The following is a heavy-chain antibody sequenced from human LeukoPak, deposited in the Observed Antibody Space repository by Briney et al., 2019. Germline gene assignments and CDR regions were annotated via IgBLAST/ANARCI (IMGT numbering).Heavy chain of an antibody. J-gene: IGHJ4*02. V-gene: IGHV3-74*01. D-gene: IGHD3-10*01. CDR3: ARSDYGSYYFYY. Sequence: GGSLRLSCAASEFTFSHYWMHWVRQVPGKGLVWLAHVNSDGSSTSYAESVRGRFTISRDNAENTLYLQMSSLRAEDTAVYYCARSDYGSYYFYYWGQGTLVTVSS. CDR2: VNSDGSST. CDR1: EFTFSHYW.